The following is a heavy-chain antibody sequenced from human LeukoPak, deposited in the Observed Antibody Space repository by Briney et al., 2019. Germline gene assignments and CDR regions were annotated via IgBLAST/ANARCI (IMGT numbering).Heavy chain of an antibody. V-gene: IGHV3-73*01. Sequence: GGSLRLSCAASGFTFSGSAMHWVRQASGKGLEWVGRIRSKANSYTTAYAASVKGRFTISRDDSKNTAYLQMNSLKTEDTAVYYCTTVYGDLTYFDYWGQGTLVNVSS. CDR2: IRSKANSYTT. CDR3: TTVYGDLTYFDY. CDR1: GFTFSGSA. J-gene: IGHJ4*02. D-gene: IGHD4-17*01.